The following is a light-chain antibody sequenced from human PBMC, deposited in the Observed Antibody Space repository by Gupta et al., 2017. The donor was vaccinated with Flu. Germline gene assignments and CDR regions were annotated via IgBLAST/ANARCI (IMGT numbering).Light chain of an antibody. V-gene: IGKV3-20*01. CDR1: QSVPSDY. Sequence: ERATLSCRASQSVPSDYLAWYQQIPGQTPRLLIFGASHRAAGIPDRFSGSGSGTDFTLTISRLEPEDFAVYYCQQYVGSVFIFGPGTKSGCQT. CDR3: QQYVGSVFI. CDR2: GAS. J-gene: IGKJ3*01.